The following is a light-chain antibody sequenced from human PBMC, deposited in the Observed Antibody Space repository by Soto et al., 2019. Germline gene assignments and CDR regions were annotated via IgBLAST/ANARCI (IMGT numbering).Light chain of an antibody. CDR2: GAS. J-gene: IGKJ1*01. V-gene: IGKV3-15*01. Sequence: EIVMTQSPATLSVSPGERATLSCRASQSVSSDLAWYHQEPGQAPRLLIYGASTRATGIPARFSGSGSGTEFTLTINSLQSEDFAVYYCQQYNNWPRTCGQGTKVDIK. CDR3: QQYNNWPRT. CDR1: QSVSSD.